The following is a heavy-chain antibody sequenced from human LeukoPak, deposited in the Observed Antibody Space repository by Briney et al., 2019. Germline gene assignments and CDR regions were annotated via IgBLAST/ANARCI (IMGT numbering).Heavy chain of an antibody. CDR1: GFILSSHG. CDR2: VTSRGGT. V-gene: IGHV3-66*02. J-gene: IGHJ4*02. D-gene: IGHD5-12*01. CDR3: ARKKGYSGYDFFDY. Sequence: PGGSLRLSCAASGFILSSHGMSWVRQAPGKRLEWVSTVTSRGGTDYTDSVKGRFIISRDNSENTLLLQMNSLRAEDTAVYYCARKKGYSGYDFFDYWGQGTLVTVSS.